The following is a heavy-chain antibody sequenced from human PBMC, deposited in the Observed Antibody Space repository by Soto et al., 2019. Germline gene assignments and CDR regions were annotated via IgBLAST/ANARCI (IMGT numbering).Heavy chain of an antibody. Sequence: QVQLQQWGAGLLNPSETLSLTCAVYGGSFCGYYWSWIRQPPGKGLEWIGEINHSGSTNYNPSLKSRVTIPVDTSKNQFSLNLSSVTAADTAVYYCARGNGIAAAGTKGSHDYWGQGTLVTVSS. CDR1: GGSFCGYY. J-gene: IGHJ4*02. CDR3: ARGNGIAAAGTKGSHDY. V-gene: IGHV4-34*01. D-gene: IGHD6-13*01. CDR2: INHSGST.